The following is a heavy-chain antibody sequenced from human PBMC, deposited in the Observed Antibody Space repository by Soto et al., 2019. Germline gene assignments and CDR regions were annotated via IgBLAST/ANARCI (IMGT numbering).Heavy chain of an antibody. Sequence: AASVKVSCKASGYIFAHYFIHWVRQAPGQGLEWMAIVDPTGSRTSHAHKFQGRVTLTRDASTGTVYLELNRLTSEDTALYYCARDSTTMVTGFDNWGRGTPVTVSS. V-gene: IGHV1-46*01. CDR1: GYIFAHYF. CDR3: ARDSTTMVTGFDN. D-gene: IGHD5-18*01. CDR2: VDPTGSRT. J-gene: IGHJ4*02.